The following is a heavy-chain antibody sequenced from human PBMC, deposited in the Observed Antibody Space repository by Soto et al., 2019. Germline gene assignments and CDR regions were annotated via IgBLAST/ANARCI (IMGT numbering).Heavy chain of an antibody. CDR2: ISSPGTTF. V-gene: IGHV3-48*03. CDR1: GFTFSAYE. CDR3: ARKAGSGGGGFDS. D-gene: IGHD6-19*01. J-gene: IGHJ5*01. Sequence: EVQLVESGGGLVQPGGSLRLSCAVSGFTFSAYEMSWVRQAPGKGLEWLSYISSPGTTFYYADSVKGRFTMSRDVPKKALFPEINSPGAGDTGVYYCARKAGSGGGGFDSWGQGAQVTVSS.